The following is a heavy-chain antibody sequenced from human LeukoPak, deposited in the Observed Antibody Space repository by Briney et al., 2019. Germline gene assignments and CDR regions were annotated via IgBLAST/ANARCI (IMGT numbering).Heavy chain of an antibody. D-gene: IGHD5-12*01. Sequence: SETLSLTCAVYGGSFSDYYWSWIRQHPGKGLEWIGYIYYSGSTYYNPSLKSRVTISVDTSKNQFSLKLSSVTAADTAVYYCARLGGDSGYDSPYFDYWGQGTLVTVSS. CDR3: ARLGGDSGYDSPYFDY. CDR2: IYYSGST. CDR1: GGSFSDYY. J-gene: IGHJ4*02. V-gene: IGHV4-31*11.